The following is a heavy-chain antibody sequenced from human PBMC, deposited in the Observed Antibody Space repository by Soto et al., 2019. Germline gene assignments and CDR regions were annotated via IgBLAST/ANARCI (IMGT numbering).Heavy chain of an antibody. Sequence: PGGSLRLSCAASGFTFSGSARHWVRQASGKGLEWVGRIRSKANSYATAYAASVKGRFTISRDDSKNTAYLQMNSLKTEDTAVYYCTRHEGRFLEWLSPLGMDVWGQGTTVTVYS. D-gene: IGHD3-3*01. CDR2: IRSKANSYAT. CDR1: GFTFSGSA. V-gene: IGHV3-73*01. CDR3: TRHEGRFLEWLSPLGMDV. J-gene: IGHJ6*02.